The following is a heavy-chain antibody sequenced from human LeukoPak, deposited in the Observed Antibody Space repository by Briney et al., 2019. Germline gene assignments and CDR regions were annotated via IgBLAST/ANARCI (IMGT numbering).Heavy chain of an antibody. J-gene: IGHJ4*02. V-gene: IGHV3-30*03. CDR3: ARARKRIQLWLVDY. CDR1: GFTFSSYG. CDR2: ISYDGSNK. D-gene: IGHD5-18*01. Sequence: PGGSLRLSCAASGFTFSSYGMHWVRQAPGKGLEWVAVISYDGSNKYYADSVKGRFTISRDNSKNTLYLQMNSLRAEDTAVYYCARARKRIQLWLVDYWGQGTLVTVSS.